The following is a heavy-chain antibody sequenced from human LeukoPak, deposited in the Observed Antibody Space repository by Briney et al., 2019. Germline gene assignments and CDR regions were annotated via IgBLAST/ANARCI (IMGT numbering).Heavy chain of an antibody. CDR1: GYTFTGYY. CDR2: INPNSGGT. D-gene: IGHD2-15*01. V-gene: IGHV1-2*02. CDR3: ARDGRPMRWELQRDFDY. Sequence: ASVKVSCKASGYTFTGYYMHWVRQAPGQGLEWMGWINPNSGGTNYAQKFQGRVTMTRGTSISTAYMELSRLRSDDTAVYYCARDGRPMRWELQRDFDYWGQGTLVTVSS. J-gene: IGHJ4*02.